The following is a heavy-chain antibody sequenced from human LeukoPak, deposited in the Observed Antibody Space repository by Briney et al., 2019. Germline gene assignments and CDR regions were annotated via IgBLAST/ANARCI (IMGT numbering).Heavy chain of an antibody. Sequence: ASVNVSCKASGYTFTSYYMHWVRQAPGQGLEWMGIINPSGGSTSYAQKFQGRVTMTRDTSTSTVYMELSSLRSEDTAVYYCATPLPLLSRTYYYYYMDVWGKGTTVTVSS. D-gene: IGHD2-2*01. CDR3: ATPLPLLSRTYYYYYMDV. V-gene: IGHV1-46*01. J-gene: IGHJ6*03. CDR2: INPSGGST. CDR1: GYTFTSYY.